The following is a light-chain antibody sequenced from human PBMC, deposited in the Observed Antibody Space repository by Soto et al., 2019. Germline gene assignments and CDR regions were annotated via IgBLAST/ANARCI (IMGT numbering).Light chain of an antibody. CDR3: QQYSSSRT. CDR2: GGS. Sequence: EDVLTQSPVTLSLSPGERATLSCRASQSVSSSYLAWYQQKPGQAPRLLIYGGSSRATGIPVRFSGSGSETDFTLTIPRLEPEDFAVYYCQQYSSSRTFGQGTKVDIK. V-gene: IGKV3-20*01. CDR1: QSVSSSY. J-gene: IGKJ1*01.